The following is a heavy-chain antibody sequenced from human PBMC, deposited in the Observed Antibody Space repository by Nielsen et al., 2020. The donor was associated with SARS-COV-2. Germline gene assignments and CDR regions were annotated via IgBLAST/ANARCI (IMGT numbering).Heavy chain of an antibody. CDR1: GFTFSSYA. V-gene: IGHV1-69*04. D-gene: IGHD2-21*02. CDR3: AREYSSAYCGGDCYSRGPGAFDI. CDR2: IIPILGIA. Sequence: KISCAASGFTFSSYAISWVRQAPGQGLEWMGRIIPILGIANYAQKFQGRVTITADKSTSTAYMELSSLRSEDTAVYYCAREYSSAYCGGDCYSRGPGAFDIWGQGTMVTVSS. J-gene: IGHJ3*02.